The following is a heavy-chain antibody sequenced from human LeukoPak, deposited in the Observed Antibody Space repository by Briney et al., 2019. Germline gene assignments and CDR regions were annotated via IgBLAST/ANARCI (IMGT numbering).Heavy chain of an antibody. Sequence: ASVTVSCKPSGYTFSKYDVNWVRQATGQGLEWMGWMKPNSGQTGYAQRFQGRIIMTRNTSISTAYMQLNSLTSEDTAKYYCARGPPERTYSDFWGQGTLVTVSS. CDR2: MKPNSGQT. CDR1: GYTFSKYD. V-gene: IGHV1-8*01. D-gene: IGHD4-11*01. J-gene: IGHJ4*02. CDR3: ARGPPERTYSDF.